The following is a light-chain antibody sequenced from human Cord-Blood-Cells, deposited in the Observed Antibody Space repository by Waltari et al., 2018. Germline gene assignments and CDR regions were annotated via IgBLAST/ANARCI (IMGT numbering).Light chain of an antibody. CDR2: EVS. CDR1: SSHVGGSTY. CDR3: SSYAGSNNLV. Sequence: QSALTQPPSASGSPGPSITIPCTGTSSHVGGSTYVAWYQQHPGKAPKLMIYEVSKRPSGVPDRFSGSKSGNAASLTVSGLQAEDEADYYCSSYAGSNNLVFGGGTKLTVL. J-gene: IGLJ2*01. V-gene: IGLV2-8*01.